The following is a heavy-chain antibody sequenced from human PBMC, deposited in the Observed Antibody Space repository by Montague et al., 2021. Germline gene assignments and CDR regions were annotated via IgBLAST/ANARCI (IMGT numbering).Heavy chain of an antibody. CDR2: IYYSGST. J-gene: IGHJ4*02. CDR3: ARTEVGATFDY. V-gene: IGHV4-31*03. D-gene: IGHD1-26*01. CDR1: GGSISSGGYY. Sequence: TLPLTCTVSGGSISSGGYYWSWIRQHPGKGLEWIGYIYYSGSTYYNPSLKSRVTISVDTSKNQFSLKLSSATAADTAVYYCARTEVGATFDYWGQGTLVTVSS.